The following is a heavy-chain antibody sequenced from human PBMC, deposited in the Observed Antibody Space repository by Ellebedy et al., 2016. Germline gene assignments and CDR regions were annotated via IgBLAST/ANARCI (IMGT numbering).Heavy chain of an antibody. CDR2: FDPEDGET. D-gene: IGHD5-18*01. CDR1: GYTLTELS. J-gene: IGHJ4*02. Sequence: ASVKVSXKVSGYTLTELSMHWVRQAPGKGLEWMGGFDPEDGETIYAQKFQGRVTMTEDTSTDTAYMELSSLRSEDTAVYYCATGYGRGGYSYGLWGGDYWGQGTLVTVSS. CDR3: ATGYGRGGYSYGLWGGDY. V-gene: IGHV1-24*01.